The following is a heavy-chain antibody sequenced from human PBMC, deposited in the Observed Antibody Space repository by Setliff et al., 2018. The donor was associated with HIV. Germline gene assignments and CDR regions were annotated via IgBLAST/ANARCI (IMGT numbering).Heavy chain of an antibody. CDR2: INGGNGNT. V-gene: IGHV1-3*01. D-gene: IGHD7-27*01. Sequence: ASVKVSCKTSGYTFTNYPMHWVRQAPGQRLEWMGWINGGNGNTKYSQKFQGRVTMARDTSASTAYTDLSNLRSEDTAVYYCAIEPLPGDFGDFWGQGTLVTVSS. J-gene: IGHJ4*02. CDR1: GYTFTNYP. CDR3: AIEPLPGDFGDF.